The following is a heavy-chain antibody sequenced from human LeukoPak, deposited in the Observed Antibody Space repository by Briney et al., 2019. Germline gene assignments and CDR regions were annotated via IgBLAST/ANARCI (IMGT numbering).Heavy chain of an antibody. CDR1: GFTFSSYA. J-gene: IGHJ4*02. D-gene: IGHD2-2*02. Sequence: PGGSLRLSCAASGFTFSSYAMSWVRQAPGKGLEWVSAISGSGGSTYYADSVKGRFTISRDNSKNTLYLQMNSLRAEDTAVYYCAKDEVPCAIWSGLGGPTDYWGQGTLVTVSS. CDR3: AKDEVPCAIWSGLGGPTDY. CDR2: ISGSGGST. V-gene: IGHV3-23*01.